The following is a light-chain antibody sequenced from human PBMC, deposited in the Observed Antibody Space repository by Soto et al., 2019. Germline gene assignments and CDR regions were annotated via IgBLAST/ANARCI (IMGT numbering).Light chain of an antibody. Sequence: DIQMTQSPSSLSASVGDRVTITCRASQGISKYLAWYQQKPGKVPELLFYAASTLQSGVPPRFSASGYGTDFTLTISSLQPEDVATYSCQKYNSAPWTFGQGTRVEIK. V-gene: IGKV1-27*01. CDR1: QGISKY. CDR2: AAS. CDR3: QKYNSAPWT. J-gene: IGKJ1*01.